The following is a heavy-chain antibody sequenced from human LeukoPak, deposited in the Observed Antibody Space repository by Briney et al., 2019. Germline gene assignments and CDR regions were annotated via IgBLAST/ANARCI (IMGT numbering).Heavy chain of an antibody. D-gene: IGHD6-13*01. J-gene: IGHJ4*02. V-gene: IGHV3-53*04. CDR3: ARGRGSPYSSSWYYFDY. CDR2: IYSGGST. CDR1: GFTVSSNY. Sequence: GGSLRLSCAASGFTVSSNYMSWVRQAPGKGLEWVSVIYSGGSTYYADSVKGRFTISRHNSKNTLYLQMNSLRAEDTAVYYRARGRGSPYSSSWYYFDYWGQGTLVTVSS.